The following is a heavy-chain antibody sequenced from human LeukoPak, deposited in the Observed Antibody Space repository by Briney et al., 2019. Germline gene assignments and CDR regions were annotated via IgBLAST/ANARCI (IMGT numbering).Heavy chain of an antibody. V-gene: IGHV1-24*01. CDR1: GYTVTELS. CDR2: FDPEDGET. J-gene: IGHJ5*02. Sequence: ASVEVSCKVSGYTVTELSMHWVRQAPGKGVEWMGGFDPEDGETIYAQKFQGRVTMTEDTSTDTAYMELSSLRSEHTAVYYCATGITILGVAWGQGPLVTVSS. D-gene: IGHD3-3*01. CDR3: ATGITILGVA.